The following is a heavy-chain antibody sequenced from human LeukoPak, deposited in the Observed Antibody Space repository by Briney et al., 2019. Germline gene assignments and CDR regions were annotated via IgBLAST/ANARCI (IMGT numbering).Heavy chain of an antibody. V-gene: IGHV1-46*01. J-gene: IGHJ4*02. CDR1: GYTFITYK. CDR3: AKDGGSYSADY. CDR2: INPSDGDR. Sequence: ASVKVSCKSSGYTFITYKMHWVRQAPGQGLELVGIINPSDGDRRNAQKFQGRVTMTRDMSTSTVYMELSSLRSEDTAVYYCAKDGGSYSADYWGQGTLVTVSS. D-gene: IGHD3-10*01.